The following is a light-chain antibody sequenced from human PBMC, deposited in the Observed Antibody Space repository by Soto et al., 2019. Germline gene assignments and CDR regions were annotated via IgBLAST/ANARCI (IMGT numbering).Light chain of an antibody. CDR3: SSYTSSSTWV. CDR1: SSDVGGYNY. J-gene: IGLJ3*02. Sequence: QSALTQPASVSGSPGQSITIPCTGTSSDVGGYNYVSWYQHHPGKAPKLMIYEVNNRPSGVSNRFSGSKSGNTASLTISGLQAEHEAAYYCSSYTSSSTWVFGGGTKLTVL. V-gene: IGLV2-14*01. CDR2: EVN.